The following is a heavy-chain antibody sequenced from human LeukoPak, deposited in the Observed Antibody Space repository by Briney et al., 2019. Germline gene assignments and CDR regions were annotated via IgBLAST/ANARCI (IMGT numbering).Heavy chain of an antibody. D-gene: IGHD3-10*01. CDR3: AKSGLYYPGSGSFDY. CDR2: IHYTGST. J-gene: IGHJ4*02. CDR1: GDSVTSGGYY. Sequence: SQTLSLTCTVSGDSVTSGGYYWNWIRQHPVKGLEWIGYIHYTGSTNYNPSLKSRINISADTSKNQFSLKLKSVTAADTAIYYCAKSGLYYPGSGSFDYWGQGALVTVSS. V-gene: IGHV4-31*03.